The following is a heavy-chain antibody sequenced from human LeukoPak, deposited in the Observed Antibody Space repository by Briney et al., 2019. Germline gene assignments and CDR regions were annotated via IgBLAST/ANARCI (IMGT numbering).Heavy chain of an antibody. CDR1: GGSFTGYS. CDR3: ASNAGIAAADMGTAFDI. CDR2: IDHSGST. V-gene: IGHV4-34*01. J-gene: IGHJ3*02. D-gene: IGHD6-13*01. Sequence: SETLSLTCAVYGGSFTGYSWNWIRQPPGKGLEWIGEIDHSGSTNYNPSLRSRVTISVDTSKKQFSLKLSSVTAADTAVYYCASNAGIAAADMGTAFDIWGQGTMVTVSS.